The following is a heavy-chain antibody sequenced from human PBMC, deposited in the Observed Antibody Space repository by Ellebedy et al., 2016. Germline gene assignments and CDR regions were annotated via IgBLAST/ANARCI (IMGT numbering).Heavy chain of an antibody. V-gene: IGHV4-39*01. J-gene: IGHJ4*02. CDR3: ARRLGARPPSD. CDR1: GSSISSSSFH. D-gene: IGHD1-26*01. CDR2: IYYSGTT. Sequence: SETLSLXXSVSGSSISSSSFHWGWIRQSPGKGLEWIATIYYSGTTYYNPSLKSRVTIFADTSKNQFSLGLSSVTAADTAVYYCARRLGARPPSDWGQGTLVIVSS.